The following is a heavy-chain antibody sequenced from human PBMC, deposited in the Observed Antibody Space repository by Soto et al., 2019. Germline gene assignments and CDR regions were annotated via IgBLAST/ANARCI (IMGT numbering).Heavy chain of an antibody. Sequence: PSETLSLTCAVYGGSSSGYYWSWIRQPPGKGLEWIGEINHSGSTNYNPSLKSRVTISVDTSKNQFSLKLSSVTAADTAVYYCARVSGTTTSPFDYWGQGTLVTVSS. J-gene: IGHJ4*02. CDR2: INHSGST. D-gene: IGHD1-1*01. V-gene: IGHV4-34*01. CDR1: GGSSSGYY. CDR3: ARVSGTTTSPFDY.